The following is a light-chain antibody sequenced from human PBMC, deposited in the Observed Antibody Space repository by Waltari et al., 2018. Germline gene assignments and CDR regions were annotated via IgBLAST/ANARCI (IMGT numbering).Light chain of an antibody. CDR3: QQYGSSTWT. CDR1: QSVTTSS. Sequence: EIVLTQSSGTLSLSPGERATLSCRASQSVTTSSLAWYQQKPGQAPRLLIYGASSRATDIPDRFGGSGSGRDFTLTISRLEPEDFAVYYCQQYGSSTWTFGQGTKVEVK. V-gene: IGKV3-20*01. CDR2: GAS. J-gene: IGKJ1*01.